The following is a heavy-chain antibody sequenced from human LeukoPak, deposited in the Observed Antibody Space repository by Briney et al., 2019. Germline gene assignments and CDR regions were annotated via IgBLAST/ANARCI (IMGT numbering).Heavy chain of an antibody. Sequence: ASVKVSCKTSGYTFTIYGISWVRQAPGQGLEWMGLISAYGNTNYAQNLQGRVTMTTDTSTSTAYTELRSLRSDDTAVYYCARGIIGYYFDYWGQGTLVTVSS. CDR1: GYTFTIYG. CDR2: ISAYGNT. CDR3: ARGIIGYYFDY. J-gene: IGHJ4*02. V-gene: IGHV1-18*01. D-gene: IGHD2-15*01.